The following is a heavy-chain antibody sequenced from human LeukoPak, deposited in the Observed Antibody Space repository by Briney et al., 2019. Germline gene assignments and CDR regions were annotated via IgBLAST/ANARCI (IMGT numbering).Heavy chain of an antibody. J-gene: IGHJ4*02. CDR3: ARELYDSSGYYYAPWAFDY. D-gene: IGHD3-22*01. CDR2: IYYSGST. CDR1: GGSISSSSYY. Sequence: KPSDTLSLTCTVSGGSISSSSYYWGWIRQPPGKGLEWIGSIYYSGSTYYNPSLRSRVTISVDTSKNQFSLKLSSVTAADTAVYYCARELYDSSGYYYAPWAFDYWGQGTLVTVSS. V-gene: IGHV4-39*02.